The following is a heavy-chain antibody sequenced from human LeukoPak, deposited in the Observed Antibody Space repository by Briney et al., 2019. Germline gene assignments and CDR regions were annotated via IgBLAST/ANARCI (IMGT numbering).Heavy chain of an antibody. CDR2: INHSGST. J-gene: IGHJ4*02. CDR1: GGSITNYY. CDR3: ARFYPRRITMVRGVCFDY. Sequence: SETLSLTCTVSGGSITNYYWSWIRQPPGRGLEWIGEINHSGSTNYNPSLKSRVTISVDTSKNQFSLKLSSVTAADTAVYYCARFYPRRITMVRGVCFDYWGQGTLVTVSS. D-gene: IGHD3-10*01. V-gene: IGHV4-34*01.